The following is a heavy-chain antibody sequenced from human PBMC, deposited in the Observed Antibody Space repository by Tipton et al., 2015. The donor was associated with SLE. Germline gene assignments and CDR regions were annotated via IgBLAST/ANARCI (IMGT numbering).Heavy chain of an antibody. V-gene: IGHV4-59*01. J-gene: IGHJ4*02. D-gene: IGHD6-6*01. CDR2: IYYSGST. Sequence: TLSLTCTVSGGSISSYYWSWIRQPPGKGLEWIGYIYYSGSTNYNPSLESRVTISVDTSKNQFSLKLSSVTAADTAVYYCASEVKGSSKYIQFWGQGTLVTVSS. CDR1: GGSISSYY. CDR3: ASEVKGSSKYIQF.